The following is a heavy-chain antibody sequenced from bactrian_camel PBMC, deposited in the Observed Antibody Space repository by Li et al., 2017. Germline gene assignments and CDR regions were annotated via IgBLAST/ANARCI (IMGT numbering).Heavy chain of an antibody. D-gene: IGHD6*01. J-gene: IGHJ4*01. CDR1: GFTFGSYY. CDR2: IDSGGSTT. CDR3: ARVRGVVAVGFVDY. V-gene: IGHV3S40*01. Sequence: VQLVESGGGLMQPGGSLRLSCAASGFTFGSYYMTWVRQAPGKGREWVASIDSGGSTTYYADSVKGRFTASRDNAQNTVYLQTNSLKPDDTAVYSCARVRGVVAVGFVDYWGQGTQVTVS.